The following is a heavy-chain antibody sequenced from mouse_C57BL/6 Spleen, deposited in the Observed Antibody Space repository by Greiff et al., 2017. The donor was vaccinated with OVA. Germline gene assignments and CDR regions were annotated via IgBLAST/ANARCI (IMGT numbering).Heavy chain of an antibody. V-gene: IGHV5-16*01. Sequence: EVKLMESEGGLVQPGSSMKLSCTASGFTFSDYYMAWVRQVPEKGLEWVANINYDGSSTYYLDSLKSRFIISRDNAKNILYLQMSSLKSEDTATYYCARYDGSYAMDYWGQGTSVTVSS. CDR3: ARYDGSYAMDY. D-gene: IGHD2-3*01. J-gene: IGHJ4*01. CDR2: INYDGSST. CDR1: GFTFSDYY.